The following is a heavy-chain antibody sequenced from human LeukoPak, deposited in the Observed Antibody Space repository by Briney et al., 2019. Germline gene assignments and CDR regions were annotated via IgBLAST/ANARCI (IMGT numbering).Heavy chain of an antibody. D-gene: IGHD3-9*01. Sequence: ASVKVSCKASGYTFTGYYMHWVRQAPGQGLEWMGWINPNSGGTNYAQKLQGRVTMTTDTSTSTAYMELRSLRSDDTAVYYCARKESGGRLADYWGQGTLVTVSS. CDR1: GYTFTGYY. J-gene: IGHJ4*02. V-gene: IGHV1-2*02. CDR2: INPNSGGT. CDR3: ARKESGGRLADY.